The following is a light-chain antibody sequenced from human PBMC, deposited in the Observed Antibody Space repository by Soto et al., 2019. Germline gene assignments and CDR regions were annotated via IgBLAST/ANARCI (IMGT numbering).Light chain of an antibody. CDR2: GGN. Sequence: QSVLTQPPSVSGAPGQTVTISCTGSSSNIGAPYDVHWYQHLPGTAPKLISYGGNNRPSGVPDRFSCSSSGTSASLDITGLQAEDEAAYFCQSYHMSLNNYVFGTGTKVTVL. V-gene: IGLV1-40*01. CDR1: SSNIGAPYD. J-gene: IGLJ1*01. CDR3: QSYHMSLNNYV.